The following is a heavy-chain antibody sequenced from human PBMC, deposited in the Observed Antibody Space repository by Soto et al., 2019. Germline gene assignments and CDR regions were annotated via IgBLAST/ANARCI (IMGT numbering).Heavy chain of an antibody. J-gene: IGHJ5*02. D-gene: IGHD2-15*01. CDR2: INAGNGNT. Sequence: ASVKVSCKASGFTFSNYALHWGRQAPGQRLEWMGWINAGNGNTKYSEKFQGRVTVTRDTSASTGYMELSSLRSEDTAVYYCARAYHRISKWFGHWGQGSLVT. V-gene: IGHV1-3*01. CDR1: GFTFSNYA. CDR3: ARAYHRISKWFGH.